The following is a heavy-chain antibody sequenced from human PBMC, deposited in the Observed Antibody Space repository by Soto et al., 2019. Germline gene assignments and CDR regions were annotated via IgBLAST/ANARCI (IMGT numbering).Heavy chain of an antibody. CDR2: IRSKANSYAT. CDR3: AKDLYNWNYGDFDY. D-gene: IGHD1-7*01. J-gene: IGHJ4*02. CDR1: GFTFSGSA. V-gene: IGHV3-73*01. Sequence: GGSLRLSCAASGFTFSGSAMHWVRQASGKGLEWVGRIRSKANSYATAYAASVKGRFTISRDDSKNTAYLQMNSLKTEDTAVYYCAKDLYNWNYGDFDYWGQGALVTVSS.